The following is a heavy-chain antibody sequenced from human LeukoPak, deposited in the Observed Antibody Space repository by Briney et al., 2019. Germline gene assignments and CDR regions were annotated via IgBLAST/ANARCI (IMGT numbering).Heavy chain of an antibody. CDR2: IYYSGST. D-gene: IGHD6-13*01. CDR1: GGSISSYY. V-gene: IGHV4-59*08. CDR3: ARRSDSSSWFDAFDI. J-gene: IGHJ3*02. Sequence: PSETLSLTCTVSGGSISSYYWSWIRQPPGKGLEWIGYIYYSGSTNYNPSLKSRVTISVDTSKNQFSLKLSSVTAAGTAVYYCARRSDSSSWFDAFDIWGQGTMVTVSS.